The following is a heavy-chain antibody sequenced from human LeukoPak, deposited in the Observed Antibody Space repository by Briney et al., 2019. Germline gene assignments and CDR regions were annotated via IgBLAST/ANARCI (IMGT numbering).Heavy chain of an antibody. D-gene: IGHD5-12*01. V-gene: IGHV4-59*08. CDR2: IYYSGST. J-gene: IGHJ4*02. Sequence: SETLSLTCTVSGGSISSYYWSWIRQPPGKGLEWNGYIYYSGSTNYNPSLKSRVTISVDTSKNQFSLKLSSVTAADTAVYYCARHEISGGYDGLFDYWGQGTLVTVSS. CDR3: ARHEISGGYDGLFDY. CDR1: GGSISSYY.